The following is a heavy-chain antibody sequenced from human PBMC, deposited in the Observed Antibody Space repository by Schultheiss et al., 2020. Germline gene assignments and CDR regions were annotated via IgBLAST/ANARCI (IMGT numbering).Heavy chain of an antibody. CDR1: GGSISSYY. J-gene: IGHJ4*02. D-gene: IGHD5-24*01. V-gene: IGHV4-59*01. CDR3: AKIGYTTFDY. Sequence: SETLSLTCTVSGGSISSYYWSWIRQPPGKGLEWIGYIYYSGSTNYNPSLKSRVTISVDTSKNQFSLKLSSVTAADTAVYYCAKIGYTTFDYWGQGTLVTVSS. CDR2: IYYSGST.